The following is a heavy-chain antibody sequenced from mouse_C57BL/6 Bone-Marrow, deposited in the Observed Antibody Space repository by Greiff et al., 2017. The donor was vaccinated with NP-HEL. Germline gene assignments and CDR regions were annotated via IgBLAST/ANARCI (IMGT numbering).Heavy chain of an antibody. D-gene: IGHD2-4*01. J-gene: IGHJ4*01. V-gene: IGHV1-55*01. CDR3: ARSLLDYDDAYAMDY. CDR2: IYPGSGST. Sequence: QVQLQQPGAELVKPGASVKMSCKASGYTFNSYWITWVKQRPGKGLEWIGDIYPGSGSTNYNEKFKSKATLTVDTSSSTAYMQLSSLTSEDSAVYYCARSLLDYDDAYAMDYWGEVASVTVSS. CDR1: GYTFNSYW.